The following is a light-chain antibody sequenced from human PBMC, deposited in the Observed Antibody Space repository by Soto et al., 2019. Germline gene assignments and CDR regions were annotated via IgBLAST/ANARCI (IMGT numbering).Light chain of an antibody. V-gene: IGKV1-5*03. CDR1: QSISTW. CDR3: QQYNSYSPT. J-gene: IGKJ1*01. CDR2: KAS. Sequence: DIVVTQSPSTLSASVGDRVTITCRASQSISTWLAWYQQEPGKAPKLLIHKASSLQSGVPSRFSGSGSGTDFTLTISSLHPDDFATYYCQQYNSYSPTFGQGTKVDIK.